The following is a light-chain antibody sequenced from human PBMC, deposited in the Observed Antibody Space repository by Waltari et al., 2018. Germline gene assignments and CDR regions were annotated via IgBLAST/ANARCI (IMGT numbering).Light chain of an antibody. V-gene: IGLV1-51*01. CDR2: DNN. J-gene: IGLJ2*01. CDR3: ATWDSSLSVGHVV. CDR1: SSNIGKNY. Sequence: QSVLTQPPSVSAAPGQKVSISCPGSSSNIGKNYVSWYQQLPGTAPKLIIYDNNKRPSGIPDRFSGSKSGTSATLGITGLQTGDEADYYCATWDSSLSVGHVVFGGGTKLTVL.